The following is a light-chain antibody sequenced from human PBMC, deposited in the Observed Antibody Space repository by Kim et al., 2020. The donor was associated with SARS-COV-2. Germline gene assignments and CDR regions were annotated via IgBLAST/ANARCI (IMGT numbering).Light chain of an antibody. V-gene: IGLV3-19*01. CDR1: SLRNYY. J-gene: IGLJ6*01. CDR2: GKN. CDR3: SSRDSSGDNVML. Sequence: LGQTVLITGQGDSLRNYYASWYQQRPGQAPRLLIYGKNSRPSGISDRFSGSTSGNTASLTITATQAEDEADYFCSSRDSSGDNVMLFGGGTKVTVL.